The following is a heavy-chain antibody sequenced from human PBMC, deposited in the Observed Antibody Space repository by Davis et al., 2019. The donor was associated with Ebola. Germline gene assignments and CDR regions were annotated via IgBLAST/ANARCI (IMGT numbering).Heavy chain of an antibody. V-gene: IGHV3-48*03. CDR3: ARECYDFWSGYYTGYYYYYYMDV. D-gene: IGHD3-3*01. J-gene: IGHJ6*03. Sequence: PGGSLRLSCAASGFTFSSYEMNWVRQAPGKGLEWVSYISSSGSTIYYADSVKGRFTISRDNAKNSLYLQMNSLRAEDTAVYYCARECYDFWSGYYTGYYYYYYMDVWGKGTTVTVSS. CDR2: ISSSGSTI. CDR1: GFTFSSYE.